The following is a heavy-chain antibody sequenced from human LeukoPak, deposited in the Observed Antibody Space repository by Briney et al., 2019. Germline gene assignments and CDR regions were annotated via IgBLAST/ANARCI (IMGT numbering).Heavy chain of an antibody. CDR1: GGSISSYY. CDR3: AREGGNYYYYYGMDV. J-gene: IGHJ6*02. CDR2: IYYSGST. D-gene: IGHD3-16*01. Sequence: SETLSLTCTVSGGSISSYYWSWIRQPPGKGLEWIGYIYYSGSTNYNPSLKSRVTISVDTSKNQFSLKLSSVTAADTAVCYCAREGGNYYYYYGMDVWGQGTTVTVSS. V-gene: IGHV4-59*01.